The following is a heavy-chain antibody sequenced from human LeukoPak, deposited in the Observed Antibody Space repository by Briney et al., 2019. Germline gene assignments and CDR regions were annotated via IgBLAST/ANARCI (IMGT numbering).Heavy chain of an antibody. CDR1: GFTFSSYG. D-gene: IGHD4-11*01. Sequence: PGXXLRLSCAASGFTFSSYGMHWVRQAPGKGMEWVAFIRYDGSNKYYADSVKGRLTIARDNCKNTMYIQMNRQRGEDTAVYYCAKLEHDYSNYGGYYFDYWGQGTLVTVSS. CDR2: IRYDGSNK. J-gene: IGHJ4*02. CDR3: AKLEHDYSNYGGYYFDY. V-gene: IGHV3-30*02.